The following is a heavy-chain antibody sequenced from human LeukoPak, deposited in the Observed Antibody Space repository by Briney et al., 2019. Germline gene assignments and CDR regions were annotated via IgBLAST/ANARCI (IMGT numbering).Heavy chain of an antibody. CDR2: INPKSGGT. Sequence: VASVKVSCKASGYTFTDYYIHWVRHAPGQGLEWMGRINPKSGGTNYAQKFQGRVTMTRDTSIATAYMELNNLRSDDTAAFYCARSWTKTNYHYMDVWAKGTTVTVS. V-gene: IGHV1-2*06. CDR1: GYTFTDYY. D-gene: IGHD1-14*01. J-gene: IGHJ6*03. CDR3: ARSWTKTNYHYMDV.